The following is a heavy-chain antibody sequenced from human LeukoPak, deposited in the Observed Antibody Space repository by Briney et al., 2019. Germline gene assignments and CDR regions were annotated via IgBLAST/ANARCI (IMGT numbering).Heavy chain of an antibody. CDR2: IIPIFDST. J-gene: IGHJ4*02. Sequence: SVKVSCKASGYTFTDYHMHWVRQAPGQGLEWMGGIIPIFDSTNYAQNFQGRVTITMDESTSTAYMELSSLRTDDTAVYYCARRWPHSSGYYLFDYWGQGTLVTVSS. CDR3: ARRWPHSSGYYLFDY. V-gene: IGHV1-69*05. CDR1: GYTFTDYH. D-gene: IGHD3-22*01.